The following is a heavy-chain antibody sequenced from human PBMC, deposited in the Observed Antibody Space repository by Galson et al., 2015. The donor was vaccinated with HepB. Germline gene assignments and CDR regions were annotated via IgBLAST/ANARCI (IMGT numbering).Heavy chain of an antibody. J-gene: IGHJ4*02. CDR3: AKDSRTTVTTCVDY. D-gene: IGHD4-17*01. CDR2: IRYDGSNK. Sequence: SLRLSCAASGFTFSNYGMHWVRQAPGKGLEWVAFIRYDGSNKYYADSVKGRFTISRDNSKNTLYLQMSRLRPEDTAVYHCAKDSRTTVTTCVDYWGQGTLVTVSS. CDR1: GFTFSNYG. V-gene: IGHV3-30*02.